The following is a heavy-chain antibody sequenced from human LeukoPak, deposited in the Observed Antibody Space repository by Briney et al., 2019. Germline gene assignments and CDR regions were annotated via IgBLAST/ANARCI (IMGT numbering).Heavy chain of an antibody. Sequence: ASVKVSRKASGYTFTSYGISWVRQAPGQGLEWMGWISAYNGNTNYAQKLQGRVTMTTDTSTSTAYMELRSLRSDDTAVYYCARVKDSDDYGDYGITMDVWGQGTTVTVSS. D-gene: IGHD4-17*01. CDR1: GYTFTSYG. CDR3: ARVKDSDDYGDYGITMDV. V-gene: IGHV1-18*01. J-gene: IGHJ6*02. CDR2: ISAYNGNT.